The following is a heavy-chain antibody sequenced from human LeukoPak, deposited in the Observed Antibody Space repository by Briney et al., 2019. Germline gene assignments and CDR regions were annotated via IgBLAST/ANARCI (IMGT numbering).Heavy chain of an antibody. J-gene: IGHJ4*02. CDR3: ARAGDGGYNYRPFYY. Sequence: GGSLRLSCAASGFTFSSYEMNWVRQAPGKGLEWVSYISSSGSTIYYADSVKGRFTISRDNAKNSLYLQMNSLRAEDTAVYYCARAGDGGYNYRPFYYWGQGTLVTVSS. V-gene: IGHV3-48*03. CDR2: ISSSGSTI. CDR1: GFTFSSYE. D-gene: IGHD5-24*01.